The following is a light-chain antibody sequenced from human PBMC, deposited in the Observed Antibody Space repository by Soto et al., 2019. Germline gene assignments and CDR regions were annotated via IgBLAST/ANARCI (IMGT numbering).Light chain of an antibody. CDR2: DVS. J-gene: IGKJ1*01. CDR3: QQYITYWT. Sequence: DIQMTQSPSSLSASVGDRVTITCRASQSISTWLAWYQQKPGKAPKLLIYDVSSLESGVPSRFSGSGSGTEFTLTIRSLQPDDFATYYCQQYITYWTFGQGTKLDIK. CDR1: QSISTW. V-gene: IGKV1-5*01.